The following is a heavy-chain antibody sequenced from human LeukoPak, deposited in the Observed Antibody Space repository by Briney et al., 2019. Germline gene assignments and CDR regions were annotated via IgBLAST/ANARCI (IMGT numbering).Heavy chain of an antibody. CDR3: TRDAYNFNDFDY. V-gene: IGHV3-30*01. D-gene: IGHD5-24*01. J-gene: IGHJ4*02. Sequence: GRSLRLSCEVSEFTFSHFAMHWVRQAPGKGLEWVAVVSSHGNDGYYADSVKGRFTISRDNSKNTLYLQIDSLRAEDTAIYYCTRDAYNFNDFDYWGQGTLVTVSS. CDR2: VSSHGNDG. CDR1: EFTFSHFA.